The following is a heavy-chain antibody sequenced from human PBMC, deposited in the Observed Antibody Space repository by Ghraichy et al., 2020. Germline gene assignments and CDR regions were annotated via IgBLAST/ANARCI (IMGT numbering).Heavy chain of an antibody. CDR1: GGATGGHY. V-gene: IGHV4-59*11. D-gene: IGHD7-27*01. CDR3: ARALGTYGTHFYFYYMDV. J-gene: IGHJ6*03. CDR2: INYVGTT. Sequence: SETLSLTCNVSGGATGGHYWTWIRQTPGKGLEFIGYINYVGTTNSNPSLNNRVTISRDTSLNHFSLQLSSVTAADTAVYYCARALGTYGTHFYFYYMDVGGKGTTGTVSS.